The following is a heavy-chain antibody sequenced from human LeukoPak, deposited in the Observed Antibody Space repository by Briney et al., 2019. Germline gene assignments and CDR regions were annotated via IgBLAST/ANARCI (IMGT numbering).Heavy chain of an antibody. CDR3: ARHSSSWSHFGY. CDR2: IYYSGST. CDR1: GGSISSYY. J-gene: IGHJ4*02. Sequence: SETLSLTCTVSGGSISSYYWSWIRQPPGKGLEWIGYIYYSGSTNYNPSLKSRVTISVDTSKNQFSLKLSSVTAADTAVYYCARHSSSWSHFGYWGQGTLVTVSS. V-gene: IGHV4-59*08. D-gene: IGHD6-13*01.